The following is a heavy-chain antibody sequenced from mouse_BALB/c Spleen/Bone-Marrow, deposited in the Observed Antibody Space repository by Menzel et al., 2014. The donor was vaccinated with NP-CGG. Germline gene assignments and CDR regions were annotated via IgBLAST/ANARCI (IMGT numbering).Heavy chain of an antibody. CDR3: ARDWTIPFAY. J-gene: IGHJ3*01. CDR1: GNTFTSYT. D-gene: IGHD1-1*02. V-gene: IGHV1-4*01. Sequence: QVQLQQSGAELARPGASVKMSCKASGNTFTSYTMHWVKQRPGQGLEWIGYINPSSGYTNYNQKFEDKATLTADKSSSTAYMQLSSPTSEDSAVYYCARDWTIPFAYWGQGTLVTVSA. CDR2: INPSSGYT.